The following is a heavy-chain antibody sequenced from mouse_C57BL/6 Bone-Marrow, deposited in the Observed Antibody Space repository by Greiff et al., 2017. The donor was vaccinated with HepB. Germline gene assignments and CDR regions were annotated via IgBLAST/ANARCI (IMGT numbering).Heavy chain of an antibody. CDR1: GFTFSSYA. Sequence: EVKVEESGGGLVKPGGSLKLSCAASGFTFSSYAMSWVRQTPEKRLEWVATISDGGSYTYYPDNVKGRFTISRDNAKNNLYLQMSHLKSEDTAMYYCARDGNPYYSNYVGFAYWGQGTLVTVSA. V-gene: IGHV5-4*01. D-gene: IGHD2-5*01. J-gene: IGHJ3*01. CDR3: ARDGNPYYSNYVGFAY. CDR2: ISDGGSYT.